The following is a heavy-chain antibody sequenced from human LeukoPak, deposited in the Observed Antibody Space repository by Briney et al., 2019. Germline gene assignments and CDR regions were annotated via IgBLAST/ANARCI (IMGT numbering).Heavy chain of an antibody. CDR2: IYYSGST. V-gene: IGHV4-39*07. Sequence: PSETLSLTCTVSGGSISSYYWGWIRQPPGKGLEWIGSIYYSGSTYYNPSLKSRVTISVDTSKNQFSLKLSSVTAADTAVYYCAREPGTAAAEGYFDYWGQGTLVTVSS. D-gene: IGHD6-13*01. CDR3: AREPGTAAAEGYFDY. CDR1: GGSISSYY. J-gene: IGHJ4*02.